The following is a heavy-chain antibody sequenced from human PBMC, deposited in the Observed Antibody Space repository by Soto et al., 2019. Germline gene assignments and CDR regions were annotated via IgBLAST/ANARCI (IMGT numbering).Heavy chain of an antibody. CDR1: GYTFSNYA. V-gene: IGHV3-23*01. J-gene: IGHJ3*01. D-gene: IGHD3-16*01. CDR3: TREASTWGFAFDL. CDR2: IFGSGAPT. Sequence: EVQLLESGGGLVQPGGSLRLSCAASGYTFSNYAMSWVRQAPGKGLQWVSTIFGSGAPTHYADSVKGRFAISRDNSNNTLFLQMNRIKDEDTAVYYCTREASTWGFAFDLWGQGTRVAVSS.